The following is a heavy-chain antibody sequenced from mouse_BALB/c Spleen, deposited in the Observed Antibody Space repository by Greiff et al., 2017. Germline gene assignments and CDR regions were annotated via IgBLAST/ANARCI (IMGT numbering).Heavy chain of an antibody. D-gene: IGHD1-1*01. J-gene: IGHJ1*01. V-gene: IGHV7-3*02. Sequence: EVKLVESGGGLVQPGGSLRLSCATSGFTFTDYYMSWVRQPPGKALEWLGFIRNKANGYTTEYSASVKGRFTISRDNSQSVLYLQMNTLRAEDSATYYCARDHYYGSSYWYFDVWGAGTTVTVSS. CDR2: IRNKANGYTT. CDR3: ARDHYYGSSYWYFDV. CDR1: GFTFTDYY.